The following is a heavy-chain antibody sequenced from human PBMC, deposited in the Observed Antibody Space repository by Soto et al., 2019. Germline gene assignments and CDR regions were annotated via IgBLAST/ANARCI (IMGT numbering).Heavy chain of an antibody. J-gene: IGHJ4*02. CDR1: GFIFSDSS. CDR2: IISSDSII. CDR3: ARDLGYYDSSGYFDY. V-gene: IGHV3-11*01. D-gene: IGHD3-22*01. Sequence: VPLVESGGGLVQPGGSLRLSCADSGFIFSDSSMIWIRRAPGQGLERVSYIISSDSIIYYSDSVKGRFIISRDNAKNSLYLQMNSLRAEDTAVYYCARDLGYYDSSGYFDYWGQGTLVTVSS.